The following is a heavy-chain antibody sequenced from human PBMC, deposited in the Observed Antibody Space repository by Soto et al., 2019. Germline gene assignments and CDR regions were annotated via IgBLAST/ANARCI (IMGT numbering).Heavy chain of an antibody. V-gene: IGHV1-8*01. D-gene: IGHD6-25*01. J-gene: IGHJ4*02. CDR1: GYPFTTYD. CDR3: ARRKERSGPHYFDY. CDR2: MNPYSGNT. Sequence: GASVKVSCKASGYPFTTYDISWVRPATGQGLEWMGWMNPYSGNTGYAQKFQGRVTVTRNTSISTVYMELSGLRPDDTAVYYCARRKERSGPHYFDYWGQGSQVTVSS.